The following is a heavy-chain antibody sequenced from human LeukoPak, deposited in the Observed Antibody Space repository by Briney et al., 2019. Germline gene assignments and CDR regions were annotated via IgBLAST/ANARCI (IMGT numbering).Heavy chain of an antibody. Sequence: PGGSLRLSCAASGFTFRSYSMNWVRQAPGKGLEWVSLMRGSGETFFADSVKGRFTLSRDDSKNTVYLQLSSLRVEDTAMYFCARDRAATQIWVEFDPWGQGTLVTVSS. D-gene: IGHD3-16*01. CDR1: GFTFRSYS. J-gene: IGHJ5*02. CDR2: MRGSGET. V-gene: IGHV3-66*03. CDR3: ARDRAATQIWVEFDP.